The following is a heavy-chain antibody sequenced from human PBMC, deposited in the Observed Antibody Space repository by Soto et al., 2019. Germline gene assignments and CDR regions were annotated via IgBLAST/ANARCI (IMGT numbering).Heavy chain of an antibody. Sequence: QVQLVQSGAEVKKPGASVKVSCKASGYTFTSYDINWVRQATGQGLEWMGWMNPNSGNTGYAQKFQGRVTMTRNTSISTAYRELSSLGSEDTAVYYCARGARITIFGGGWFDPWGQGTLVTVSS. V-gene: IGHV1-8*01. CDR2: MNPNSGNT. J-gene: IGHJ5*02. CDR1: GYTFTSYD. D-gene: IGHD3-3*01. CDR3: ARGARITIFGGGWFDP.